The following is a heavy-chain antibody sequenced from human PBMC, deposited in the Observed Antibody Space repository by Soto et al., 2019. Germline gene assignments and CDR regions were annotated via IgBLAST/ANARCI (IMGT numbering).Heavy chain of an antibody. CDR2: ISATGIST. J-gene: IGHJ4*02. Sequence: EVQLLESGGGLVQPGGSLRLTCAGSGFTSSNYAMSWVRQAPGKGLEWVSGISATGISTYYADYVQRRFTISRDNSKNMLYLQMNSLRAENTAVYYCAKDRHGGYCSETNCYLVRWGRGTLVTVSS. D-gene: IGHD2-15*01. CDR1: GFTSSNYA. V-gene: IGHV3-23*01. CDR3: AKDRHGGYCSETNCYLVR.